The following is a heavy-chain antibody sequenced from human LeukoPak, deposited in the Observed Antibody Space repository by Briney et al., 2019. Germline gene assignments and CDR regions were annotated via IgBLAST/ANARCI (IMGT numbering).Heavy chain of an antibody. CDR3: ARHYYGSSGYPTPLYYFDY. CDR2: IYYSGGT. Sequence: PSETLSLTCTVSGGSISSYYWSWIRQPPGKGLEWIGYIYYSGGTNYNPSLKSRVTISVDTSKNQFSLKLSSVTAADTAVFYCARHYYGSSGYPTPLYYFDYWGQGTLVTVSS. CDR1: GGSISSYY. V-gene: IGHV4-59*08. D-gene: IGHD3-22*01. J-gene: IGHJ4*02.